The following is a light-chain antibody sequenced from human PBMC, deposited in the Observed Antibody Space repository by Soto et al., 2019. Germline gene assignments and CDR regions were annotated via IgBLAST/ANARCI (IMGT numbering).Light chain of an antibody. V-gene: IGLV2-14*01. CDR1: SSDVGGYNY. CDR2: DVS. Sequence: QSALAQPASVSGSPGQSITLSCTGTSSDVGGYNYVSWYQQHPGKAPKFMIYDVSNRPSGVSNRFYGSKSGNTASLSIAGLQAEDEADYYCSSYTTSNTRQIVFGTGTKVTVL. J-gene: IGLJ1*01. CDR3: SSYTTSNTRQIV.